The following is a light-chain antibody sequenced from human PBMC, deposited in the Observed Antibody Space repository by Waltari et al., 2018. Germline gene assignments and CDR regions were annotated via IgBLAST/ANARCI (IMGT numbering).Light chain of an antibody. Sequence: DIVMTQSPDSLAVSLGERATINCKSSQSLFYSSNSKNYLAWYQQKPGQSPKLLIYWASTRESGVPERFSGSGSGTDFTLTISTLQAEDVAVYYCHQYYSLFTFGPGTKVDIK. J-gene: IGKJ3*01. V-gene: IGKV4-1*01. CDR2: WAS. CDR1: QSLFYSSNSKNY. CDR3: HQYYSLFT.